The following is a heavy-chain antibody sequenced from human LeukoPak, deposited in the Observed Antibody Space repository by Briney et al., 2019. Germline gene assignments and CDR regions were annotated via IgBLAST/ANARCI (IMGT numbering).Heavy chain of an antibody. CDR2: ISWDGGST. D-gene: IGHD3-16*01. CDR1: GSTFDDYA. CDR3: AKDASSGTRGGGGIYFDY. Sequence: GGSLRLSCAASGSTFDDYAMHWVRQAPGKGLEWVSLISWDGGSTYYADSVKGRFTISRDNSKNSLYLQMNSLRAEDTALYYCAKDASSGTRGGGGIYFDYWGQGTLVTVSS. V-gene: IGHV3-43D*03. J-gene: IGHJ4*02.